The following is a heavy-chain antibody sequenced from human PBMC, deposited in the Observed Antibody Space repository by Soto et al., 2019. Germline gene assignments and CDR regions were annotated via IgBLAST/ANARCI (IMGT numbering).Heavy chain of an antibody. J-gene: IGHJ6*02. V-gene: IGHV5-51*01. CDR3: ASASIATTGLYYYYGMDV. CDR2: IYPGDSDT. Sequence: GESLKISCKGSGYSFTSYWIGSVRQMPGKGLEWMGIIYPGDSDTRYSPSFQGQVTISADKSISTAYLQWSSLKASDTAMYYCASASIATTGLYYYYGMDVWGQGTTVTVSS. CDR1: GYSFTSYW. D-gene: IGHD6-6*01.